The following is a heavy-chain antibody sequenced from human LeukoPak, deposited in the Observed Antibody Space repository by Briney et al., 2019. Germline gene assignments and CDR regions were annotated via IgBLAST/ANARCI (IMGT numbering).Heavy chain of an antibody. J-gene: IGHJ6*02. D-gene: IGHD2-2*01. CDR1: GGSFSGYY. V-gene: IGHV4-34*01. CDR3: AGRIVVVPAARGPYYGMDV. CDR2: INHSGST. Sequence: NPSETLSLTCAVYGGSFSGYYWSWIRQPPGKGLEWIGEINHSGSTNYNPSLKSRVTISVDTSKNQFSLKLSSVTAADTAVYYCAGRIVVVPAARGPYYGMDVWGQGTAVTVSS.